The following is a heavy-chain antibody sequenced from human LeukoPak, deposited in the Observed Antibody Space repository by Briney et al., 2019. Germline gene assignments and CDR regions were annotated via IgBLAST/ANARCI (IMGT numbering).Heavy chain of an antibody. CDR1: GFTFSNAW. Sequence: IPGGSVRLSCAASGFTFSNAWMSWVRQAPGKGLEWVGRIKSKTDGGTTDYAAPVKGRFTISRDDSKNTLYLQMNSLKTEDTAVYYCTTNLLEYYYDSSGLGPDYWGQGTLVTVSS. D-gene: IGHD3-22*01. CDR2: IKSKTDGGTT. V-gene: IGHV3-15*01. J-gene: IGHJ4*02. CDR3: TTNLLEYYYDSSGLGPDY.